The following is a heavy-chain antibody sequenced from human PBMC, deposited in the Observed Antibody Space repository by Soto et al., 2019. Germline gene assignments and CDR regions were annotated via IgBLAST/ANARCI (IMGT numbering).Heavy chain of an antibody. CDR2: IKQDGSEK. D-gene: IGHD2-15*01. CDR3: AREYCSGGSCYSPGMDV. V-gene: IGHV3-7*01. CDR1: GFTFSSYW. J-gene: IGHJ6*02. Sequence: PGGSLRLSCAASGFTFSSYWMSWVRRAPGKGLEWVANIKQDGSEKYYVDSVKGRFTISRDNAKNSLYLQMNSLRAEDTAVYYCAREYCSGGSCYSPGMDVWGQGTTVTVSS.